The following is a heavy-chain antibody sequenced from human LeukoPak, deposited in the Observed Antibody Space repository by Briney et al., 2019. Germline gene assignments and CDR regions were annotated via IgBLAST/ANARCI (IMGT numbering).Heavy chain of an antibody. CDR3: ARSSGYSGYFDY. CDR1: GYTFTSYD. J-gene: IGHJ4*02. D-gene: IGHD3-22*01. Sequence: ASVKVSCKASGYTFTSYDINWVRQATGQGLEWMGWMNPNSGNTGYAQKFQGRVTITRNTFISTAYMELSSLRSEDTAVYYCARSSGYSGYFDYWGQGTLVTVSS. CDR2: MNPNSGNT. V-gene: IGHV1-8*03.